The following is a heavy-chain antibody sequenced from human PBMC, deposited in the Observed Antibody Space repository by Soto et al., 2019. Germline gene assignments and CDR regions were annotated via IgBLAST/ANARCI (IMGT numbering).Heavy chain of an antibody. CDR1: GGSISSGDYY. CDR3: ARDSIAAAGSPFFDY. V-gene: IGHV4-30-4*01. CDR2: IYYSGST. Sequence: SETLSLTCTVSGGSISSGDYYWSWVRQPPGKGLEWIGYIYYSGSTYYNPSLKSRVTISVDTSKNQFSLKLSSVTAADTAVYYCARDSIAAAGSPFFDYWGQGTLVTVSS. J-gene: IGHJ4*02. D-gene: IGHD6-13*01.